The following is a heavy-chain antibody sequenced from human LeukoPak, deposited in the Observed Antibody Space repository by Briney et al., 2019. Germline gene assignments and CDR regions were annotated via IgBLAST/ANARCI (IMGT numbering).Heavy chain of an antibody. J-gene: IGHJ4*02. D-gene: IGHD3-10*02. CDR3: ARHLIFSGSYYNSGAALGD. CDR2: IYYSGST. V-gene: IGHV4-39*01. Sequence: SETLSLTCTVSGGSISSSSYYWGWIRQPPGKGLEWIGSIYYSGSTYYHPSLKSRVTISVDTSKNQFSLKLSSVTAADTAVYYCARHLIFSGSYYNSGAALGDWGQGTLVTVSS. CDR1: GGSISSSSYY.